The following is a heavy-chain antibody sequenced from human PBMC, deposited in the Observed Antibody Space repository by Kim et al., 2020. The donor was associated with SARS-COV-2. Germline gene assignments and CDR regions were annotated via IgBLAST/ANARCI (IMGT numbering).Heavy chain of an antibody. CDR3: ARDPVPATHPFDY. V-gene: IGHV4-39*07. D-gene: IGHD2-15*01. J-gene: IGHJ4*02. Sequence: NPSIKSRVTKSVDTSKNQFSRKLSSVTAADTAVYYCARDPVPATHPFDYWGQGTLVTVSS.